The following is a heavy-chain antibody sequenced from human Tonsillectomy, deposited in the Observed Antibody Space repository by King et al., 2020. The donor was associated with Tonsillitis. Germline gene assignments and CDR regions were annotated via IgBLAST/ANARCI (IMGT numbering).Heavy chain of an antibody. CDR2: IYYSGST. CDR3: ARHWYYFDY. J-gene: IGHJ4*02. V-gene: IGHV4-39*01. Sequence: LQLQESGPGLVKPSETLSLTCTVSGGSSSRSDYYWGWIRQTPGKGLEWIGRIYYSGSTYYNPSLKSRVTISVDTSKNQFSLKLSSVTAADTAVYYCARHWYYFDYWGQGTLVTVSS. CDR1: GGSSSRSDYY.